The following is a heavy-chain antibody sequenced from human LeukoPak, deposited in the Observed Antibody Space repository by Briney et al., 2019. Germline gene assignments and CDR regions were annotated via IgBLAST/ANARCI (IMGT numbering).Heavy chain of an antibody. V-gene: IGHV3-30*02. D-gene: IGHD3-22*01. CDR1: GFTFSSSG. J-gene: IGHJ4*02. CDR2: IRYDGSNK. CDR3: SRDIYYYDSSGYYSNLIDY. Sequence: GRSLRLSCAAAGFTFSSSGMHWVRQAPGKGLEWVAFIRYDGSNKYYADSVKGRFTISRDNSKTTLYLQMNSLRAEDTAVYYCSRDIYYYDSSGYYSNLIDYWGQGTLVTVSS.